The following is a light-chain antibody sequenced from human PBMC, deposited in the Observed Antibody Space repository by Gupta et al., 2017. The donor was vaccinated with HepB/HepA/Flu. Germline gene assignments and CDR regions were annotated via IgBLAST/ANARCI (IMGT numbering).Light chain of an antibody. CDR1: QSVSTN. Sequence: IVMTQSPDPLSVSPGDRATLSCRASQSVSTNLAWFQQKPGQPPRLLIYGAYSGATGIPARFSGRGSGTEFSLTISSLQSEDFAIYYCQQYNTWPYTFGQGTKLETK. CDR2: GAY. J-gene: IGKJ2*01. CDR3: QQYNTWPYT. V-gene: IGKV3-15*01.